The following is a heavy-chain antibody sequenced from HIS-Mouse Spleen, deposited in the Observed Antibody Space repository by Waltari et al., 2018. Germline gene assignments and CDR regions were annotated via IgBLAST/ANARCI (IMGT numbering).Heavy chain of an antibody. CDR1: GYTYTSYE. CDR3: ARVYYDFWSGYYY. V-gene: IGHV1-8*01. Sequence: QVQLVQSGAEVKKPGASVKVACKASGYTYTSYEINGGRQATGQGLEWMGWMNPNSCNTGYAQKFQGRVTMTRNTSISTAYMELSSLRSEDTAVYYCARVYYDFWSGYYYWGQGTLVTVSS. J-gene: IGHJ4*02. CDR2: MNPNSCNT. D-gene: IGHD3-3*01.